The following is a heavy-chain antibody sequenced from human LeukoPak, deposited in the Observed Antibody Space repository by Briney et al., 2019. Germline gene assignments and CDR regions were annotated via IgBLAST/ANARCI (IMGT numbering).Heavy chain of an antibody. V-gene: IGHV1-2*02. Sequence: ASSEGLLQGSGYTFTGYYMHWVRQAPGQGLEWMGWINPNSGGTNYAQKFQGRVTMTRDTSVSTAYMELSRLRSDDTAVYYCARPPRDVGKHGWFDPWGQGTLVTVSS. CDR3: ARPPRDVGKHGWFDP. CDR2: INPNSGGT. J-gene: IGHJ5*02. CDR1: GYTFTGYY. D-gene: IGHD2-21*02.